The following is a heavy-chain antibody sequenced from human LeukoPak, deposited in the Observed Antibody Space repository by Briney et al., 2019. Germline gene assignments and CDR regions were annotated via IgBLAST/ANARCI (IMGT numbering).Heavy chain of an antibody. CDR2: IYYSGST. CDR1: GGSISSGDYY. V-gene: IGHV4-30-4*01. J-gene: IGHJ3*02. Sequence: SETLSLTCTVSGGSISSGDYYWSWIRQPPGKGLEWIGYIYYSGSTYYNLSLKSRVTISVDTSKNQFSLKLSSVTAADTAVYYCARLYYYDSSGYAFDIWGQGTMVTVSS. CDR3: ARLYYYDSSGYAFDI. D-gene: IGHD3-22*01.